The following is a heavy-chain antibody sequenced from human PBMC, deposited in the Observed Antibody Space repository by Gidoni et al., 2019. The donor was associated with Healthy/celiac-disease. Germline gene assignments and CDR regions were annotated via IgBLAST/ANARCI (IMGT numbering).Heavy chain of an antibody. V-gene: IGHV3-30*18. J-gene: IGHJ1*01. CDR2: ISYDGSNK. CDR1: GFPFSSYG. Sequence: QVQLVESGGGVVQPGRSLRLSCAASGFPFSSYGMHWVRQAPGKGLGWVAVISYDGSNKYYADSVKGRFTISRDNSKNTLYLQMNSLRAEDTAVYYCANSYDSSRFGFQHWGQGTLVTVSS. CDR3: ANSYDSSRFGFQH. D-gene: IGHD6-6*01.